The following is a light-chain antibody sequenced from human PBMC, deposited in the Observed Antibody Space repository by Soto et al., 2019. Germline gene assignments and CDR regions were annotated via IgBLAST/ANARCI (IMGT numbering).Light chain of an antibody. CDR1: SSNIGSNT. CDR3: AAWDDSLNGYV. J-gene: IGLJ1*01. CDR2: ANN. Sequence: QSVLTQPPSASGTPGQRVTISCSGWSSNIGSNTVNWYQQLPGTAPKLLIYANNQRPSGVPDRFSGSKSGTSASLPISGLQSDDEADYYCAAWDDSLNGYVFGTGTKVTVL. V-gene: IGLV1-44*01.